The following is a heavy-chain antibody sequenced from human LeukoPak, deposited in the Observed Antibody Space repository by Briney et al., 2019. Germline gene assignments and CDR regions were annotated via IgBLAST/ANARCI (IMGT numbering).Heavy chain of an antibody. Sequence: GGSLRLSCVASGFTFDDYAMPWVRQAPGKGLEWVSGISWNSGSIGYADSVKGRFTISRDNAKNSLYLQMNSLRAEDTALYYCAKGSTTVTSYYFDYWGQGTLVTVSS. J-gene: IGHJ4*02. CDR3: AKGSTTVTSYYFDY. D-gene: IGHD4-17*01. CDR2: ISWNSGSI. CDR1: GFTFDDYA. V-gene: IGHV3-9*01.